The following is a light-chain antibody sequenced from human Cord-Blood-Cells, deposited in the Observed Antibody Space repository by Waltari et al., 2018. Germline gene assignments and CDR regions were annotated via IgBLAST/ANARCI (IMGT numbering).Light chain of an antibody. CDR2: DVS. CDR3: SSYTSSSTWV. Sequence: QSALTQPASVSGSPGPSITFSCTGTSSDVGGYNYVSWYQQHPGKAPKLMIYDVSNRPSGVSNRFSGSKSGNTASLTISGLQAEDEADYYRSSYTSSSTWVFGGGTKLTVL. V-gene: IGLV2-14*01. J-gene: IGLJ3*02. CDR1: SSDVGGYNY.